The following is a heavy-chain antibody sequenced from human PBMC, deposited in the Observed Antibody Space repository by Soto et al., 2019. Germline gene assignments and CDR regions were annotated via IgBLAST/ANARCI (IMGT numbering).Heavy chain of an antibody. V-gene: IGHV4-59*01. CDR1: GGSISSYY. D-gene: IGHD3-10*01. CDR3: ARGYYYGSGSYYNLENAFDI. J-gene: IGHJ3*02. Sequence: SETLSLTCTVSGGSISSYYWSWIRQPPGKGLEWIGYIYYSGSTNYYPSLKSRVTISVDTSKNQFSLKLSSVTAADTAVYYCARGYYYGSGSYYNLENAFDIWGQGTMVTVSS. CDR2: IYYSGST.